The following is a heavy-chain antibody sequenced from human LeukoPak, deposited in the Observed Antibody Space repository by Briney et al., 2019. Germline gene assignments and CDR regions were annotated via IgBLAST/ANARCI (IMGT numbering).Heavy chain of an antibody. CDR3: VRAYSRGYSDDFDY. Sequence: GGSLRLSCAASGFTFSDYYMSWMRQAPGRELEWVSYIDGSGSSIYYADSAKGRFTVSRDNAENSLYLQMNSLRGEDTAVYYCVRAYSRGYSDDFDYWGQGTLVTVSS. J-gene: IGHJ4*02. V-gene: IGHV3-11*01. D-gene: IGHD3-22*01. CDR2: IDGSGSSI. CDR1: GFTFSDYY.